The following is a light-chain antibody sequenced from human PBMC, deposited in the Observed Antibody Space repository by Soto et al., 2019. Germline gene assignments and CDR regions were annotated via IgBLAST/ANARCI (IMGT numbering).Light chain of an antibody. Sequence: EVAMTQSPLSLPVTLGQPASISCRSSQSLVYSDGNTYLNWFQQRPGQSPRRLIYKVSNRDSGVPERFSGSGSGTDFTLEISRVEAEDVGVYYCMQGSHWPPITFGQGTRLEIK. CDR3: MQGSHWPPIT. CDR2: KVS. V-gene: IGKV2-30*01. J-gene: IGKJ5*01. CDR1: QSLVYSDGNTY.